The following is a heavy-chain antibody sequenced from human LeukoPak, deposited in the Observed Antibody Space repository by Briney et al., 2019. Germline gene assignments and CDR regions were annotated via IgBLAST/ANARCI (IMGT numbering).Heavy chain of an antibody. D-gene: IGHD3-22*01. V-gene: IGHV3-23*01. CDR2: ISGSGGST. J-gene: IGHJ3*02. CDR3: ARDSDYYDSSGYGAFDI. CDR1: GFTFSSYA. Sequence: PGGSLRLSCAASGFTFSSYAMSWVRQAPGKGLEWVSAISGSGGSTYYADSVKGRFTISRDNSKNTLYLQMNSLRAEDTAVYYCARDSDYYDSSGYGAFDIWGQGTMVTVSS.